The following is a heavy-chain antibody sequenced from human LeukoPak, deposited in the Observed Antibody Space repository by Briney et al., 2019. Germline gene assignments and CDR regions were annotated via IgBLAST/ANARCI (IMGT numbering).Heavy chain of an antibody. J-gene: IGHJ4*02. V-gene: IGHV3-23*01. CDR1: GFTFSSYA. D-gene: IGHD3-16*02. Sequence: GGSLTLSCAASGFTFSSYAMSSVRQAPGKGLEWVSAISASGGSTYYADSVKGRFTISRDNSENTLYLHMNSLRAEDTAVYYCARDRYGLFDYWGQGALVTVSS. CDR3: ARDRYGLFDY. CDR2: ISASGGST.